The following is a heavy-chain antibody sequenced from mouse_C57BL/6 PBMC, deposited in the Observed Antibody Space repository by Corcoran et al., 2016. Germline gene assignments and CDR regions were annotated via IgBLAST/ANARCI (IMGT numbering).Heavy chain of an antibody. CDR3: ARDYYGSSYVGETRFDY. CDR1: GYTFTDYY. Sequence: EVHLPQSGTELVKPGASVKISCKASGYTFTDYYMNWVTQSHGKSLEWIGDINPNNGGTSYNQKFKGKATLTGDKSSSTAYMELRSLTSEDSAVYYCARDYYGSSYVGETRFDYCGQYTTLIVSA. CDR2: INPNNGGT. V-gene: IGHV1-26*01. D-gene: IGHD1-1*01. J-gene: IGHJ2*01.